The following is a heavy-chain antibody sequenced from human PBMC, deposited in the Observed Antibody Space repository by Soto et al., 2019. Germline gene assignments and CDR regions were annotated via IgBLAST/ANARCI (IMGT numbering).Heavy chain of an antibody. Sequence: GGSLRVSCAAAGFTFDDYAMHWVRQVLGKGLEWVSSISWNSGNIGYADSVKGRFTTSRDNAKNSLYLQMNSLRPEDTALYYCVRSKGGYSYGTPFDYWGQGTLVTVSS. V-gene: IGHV3-9*01. CDR1: GFTFDDYA. D-gene: IGHD5-18*01. CDR2: ISWNSGNI. CDR3: VRSKGGYSYGTPFDY. J-gene: IGHJ4*02.